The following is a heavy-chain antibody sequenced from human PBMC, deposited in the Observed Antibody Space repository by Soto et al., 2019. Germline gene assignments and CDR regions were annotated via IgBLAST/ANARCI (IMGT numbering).Heavy chain of an antibody. CDR3: ASLTVTICGGKRAFDI. CDR1: GGSFSGYY. D-gene: IGHD3-3*01. J-gene: IGHJ3*02. Sequence: SETLSLTCAVYGGSFSGYYWCWIRQPPGKGLEWIGEINHSGSTNYNPSLKSRVTISVDTSKNQYSLKLSPVTAADTAVYYCASLTVTICGGKRAFDIWGQGTMVTVSS. V-gene: IGHV4-34*01. CDR2: INHSGST.